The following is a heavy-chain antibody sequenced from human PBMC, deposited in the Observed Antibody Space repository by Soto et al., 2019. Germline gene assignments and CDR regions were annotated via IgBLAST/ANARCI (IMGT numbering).Heavy chain of an antibody. CDR3: ASEGVWYHIVDY. J-gene: IGHJ4*02. D-gene: IGHD2-21*01. CDR1: GFTFSSYA. V-gene: IGHV3-30-3*01. Sequence: QVQLVESGGGVVQPGRSLRLSCAASGFTFSSYAMHWVRQAPGKGLVWVAVVSYDGSNKYYADSVKGRFTISRDNSNNTLYLQMYSLSAEDTRVYYCASEGVWYHIVDYWGQGTLVTVSS. CDR2: VSYDGSNK.